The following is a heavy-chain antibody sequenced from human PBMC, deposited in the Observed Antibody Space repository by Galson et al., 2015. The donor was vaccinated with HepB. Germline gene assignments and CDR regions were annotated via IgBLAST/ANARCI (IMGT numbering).Heavy chain of an antibody. D-gene: IGHD6-19*01. CDR3: TSSRYSSGWYGPRDAFDI. V-gene: IGHV3-73*01. J-gene: IGHJ3*02. Sequence: SLRLSCAASGFTFSGSAMHWVRQASGKGLEWVGRIRSKANSYATAYAASVKGRFTISRDDSKNTAYLQMNSLKTEDTAVYYCTSSRYSSGWYGPRDAFDIWGQGTMVTVSS. CDR1: GFTFSGSA. CDR2: IRSKANSYAT.